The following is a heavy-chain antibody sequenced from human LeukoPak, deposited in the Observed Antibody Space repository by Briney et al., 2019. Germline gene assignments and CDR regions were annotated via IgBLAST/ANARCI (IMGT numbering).Heavy chain of an antibody. D-gene: IGHD3-3*01. Sequence: SETLSLTCAVYGGSFSGYYWSWIRQLAGKGLEWIGRIYTSGSTNYNPSLKSRVTMSVDTSKNQFSLKLSSVTAADTAVYYCARQRASDFWSGWDPRYFDLWGQGTLVTVSS. CDR2: IYTSGST. J-gene: IGHJ5*02. V-gene: IGHV4-59*10. CDR1: GGSFSGYY. CDR3: ARQRASDFWSGWDPRYFDL.